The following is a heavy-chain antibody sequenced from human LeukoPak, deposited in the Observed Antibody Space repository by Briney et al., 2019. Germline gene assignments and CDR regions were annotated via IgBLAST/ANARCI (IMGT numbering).Heavy chain of an antibody. CDR1: GYTLTELS. Sequence: ASVKVSCKVSGYTLTELSMHWVRQAPGKGLEWMGGFDPEDGETIYAQKFQGRVNMTEDTSTDTAYMELSSLRSEDTAVYYCATPKFGYYYDSSGLNNWFDPWGQGTRVSVSS. D-gene: IGHD3-22*01. V-gene: IGHV1-24*01. CDR2: FDPEDGET. J-gene: IGHJ5*02. CDR3: ATPKFGYYYDSSGLNNWFDP.